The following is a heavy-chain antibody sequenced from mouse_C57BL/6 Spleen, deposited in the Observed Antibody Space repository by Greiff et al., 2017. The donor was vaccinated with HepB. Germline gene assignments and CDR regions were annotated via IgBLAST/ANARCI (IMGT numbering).Heavy chain of an antibody. CDR1: GFTFSSYG. CDR3: ARGWEGLDY. V-gene: IGHV5-6*01. D-gene: IGHD4-1*01. J-gene: IGHJ2*01. CDR2: ISSGGSYT. Sequence: EVHLVESGGDLVKPGGSLKLSCAASGFTFSSYGMSWVRQTPDKRLEWVATISSGGSYTYYPDSVKGRFTISRDNAKNTLYLQMSSLKSEDTAMYYCARGWEGLDYWGQGTTLTVSS.